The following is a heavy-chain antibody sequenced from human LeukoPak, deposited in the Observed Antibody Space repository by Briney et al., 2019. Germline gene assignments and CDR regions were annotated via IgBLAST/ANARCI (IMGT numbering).Heavy chain of an antibody. Sequence: GGSLRLSCAASGFTFSSYAMSWVRQAPGKGLEWVSAISGSGGSTYYADSVKGRFTISRDNAKNSLYLQMNSLRAEDTAVYYCARDGGVRYFDWLFNDYWGQGTLVTVSS. CDR2: ISGSGGST. V-gene: IGHV3-23*01. J-gene: IGHJ4*02. CDR3: ARDGGVRYFDWLFNDY. CDR1: GFTFSSYA. D-gene: IGHD3-9*01.